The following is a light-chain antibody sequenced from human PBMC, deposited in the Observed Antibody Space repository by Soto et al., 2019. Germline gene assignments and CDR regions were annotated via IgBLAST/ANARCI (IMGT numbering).Light chain of an antibody. CDR1: QAISNS. Sequence: DIQMTQSPSSLSASVGDRVTITCRARQAISNSLAWYQQKPGKVPELLIFAASTLQSGVPSRFSGSGSGTDFTLTISSLQPEDVAVYYCRKYNSAPFTFGQGTKLEIK. CDR2: AAS. J-gene: IGKJ2*01. CDR3: RKYNSAPFT. V-gene: IGKV1-27*01.